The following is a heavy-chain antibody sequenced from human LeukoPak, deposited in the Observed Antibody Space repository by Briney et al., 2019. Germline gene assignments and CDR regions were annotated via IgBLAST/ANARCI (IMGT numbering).Heavy chain of an antibody. CDR2: ISSSSSTI. V-gene: IGHV3-48*02. CDR3: ARGIAAAGYYFDY. J-gene: IGHJ4*02. CDR1: GFTFSSYS. Sequence: GGSLRLSCAASGFTFSSYSINWVRQAPGKGLGWVSYISSSSSTIYYADSVKGRITISRDNAKNSLYLQMNSLRDEDTAVYYCARGIAAAGYYFDYWGQGTLVTVSS. D-gene: IGHD6-13*01.